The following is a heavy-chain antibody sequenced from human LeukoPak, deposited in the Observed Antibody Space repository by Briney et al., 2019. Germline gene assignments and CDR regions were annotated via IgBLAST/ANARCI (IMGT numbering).Heavy chain of an antibody. CDR2: IYYSGST. J-gene: IGHJ4*02. Sequence: PSETLSLTCTVSGGSISSYYWSWIRQPPGKGLEWIGYIYYSGSTNYNPSLKSRVTISVDTSKNQFSLKLSSVTAADTAVYYCARLKVSLPDYWGQGTLVTVPS. CDR3: ARLKVSLPDY. CDR1: GGSISSYY. D-gene: IGHD1-20*01. V-gene: IGHV4-59*08.